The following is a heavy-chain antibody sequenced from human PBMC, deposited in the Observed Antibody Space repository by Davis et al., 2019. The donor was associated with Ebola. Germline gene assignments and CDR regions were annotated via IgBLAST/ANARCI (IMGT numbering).Heavy chain of an antibody. Sequence: ASVKVSCKASGYPFSSYGITWVRQAPGQGLEWMGWISPYNAKTNYAQKVKDRVIMTRDTSTSTAYMELRSLKSDDTAVYYCARFGSCDGDCYWEDYNYYGMDVWGQGTIVTVSS. D-gene: IGHD2-21*02. CDR2: ISPYNAKT. V-gene: IGHV1-18*01. CDR3: ARFGSCDGDCYWEDYNYYGMDV. CDR1: GYPFSSYG. J-gene: IGHJ6*02.